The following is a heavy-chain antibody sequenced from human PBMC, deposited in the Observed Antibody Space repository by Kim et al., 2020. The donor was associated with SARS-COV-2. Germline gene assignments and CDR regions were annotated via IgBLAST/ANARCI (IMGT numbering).Heavy chain of an antibody. V-gene: IGHV4-34*01. CDR3: ARGRVVAATRGGWFDP. D-gene: IGHD2-15*01. J-gene: IGHJ5*02. Sequence: SLKSRVTISVDTSKNQFSLKLSSVTAADTAVYYCARGRVVAATRGGWFDPWGQGTLVTVSS.